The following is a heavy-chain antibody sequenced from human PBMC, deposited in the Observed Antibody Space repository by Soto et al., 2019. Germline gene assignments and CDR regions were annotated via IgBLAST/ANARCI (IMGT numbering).Heavy chain of an antibody. V-gene: IGHV4-30-4*01. Sequence: SETLSLTCTVSGGSISSGDYYWSWIRQPPGKGLEWIGYIYYSGSTYYNPSLKSRVTISVDTSKNQFSLKLSSVTAADTAVYYFARDPSGDLDYYGMDVWGQGTTVNVSS. CDR2: IYYSGST. D-gene: IGHD4-17*01. CDR1: GGSISSGDYY. CDR3: ARDPSGDLDYYGMDV. J-gene: IGHJ6*02.